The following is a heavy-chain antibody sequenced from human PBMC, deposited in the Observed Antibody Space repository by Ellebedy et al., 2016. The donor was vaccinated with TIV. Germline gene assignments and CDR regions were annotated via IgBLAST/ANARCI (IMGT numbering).Heavy chain of an antibody. CDR2: ISYDANNK. V-gene: IGHV3-30*03. Sequence: PGGSLRLSCAASGFTFSSYDMHWVRQAPGKGLEWVALISYDANNKYYADSVKGRFTISRDNAKNSLYLQMNSLRDEDTAVYYCASGDGVVWGQGTLVTVSS. D-gene: IGHD1-26*01. J-gene: IGHJ4*02. CDR3: ASGDGVV. CDR1: GFTFSSYD.